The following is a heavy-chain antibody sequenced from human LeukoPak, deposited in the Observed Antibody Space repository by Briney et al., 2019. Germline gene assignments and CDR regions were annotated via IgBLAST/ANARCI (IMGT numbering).Heavy chain of an antibody. V-gene: IGHV3-23*01. J-gene: IGHJ4*02. Sequence: GGSLRLSCAASGFTFCSYGMHWVRDTPGKGLEWGSAIGGSGDTTYYGDPVKGRFSLSRDNSKNTLYLQMNSLRAEDTAVYYCAKGSPLAAAGLNVWGQGTLVTVSS. CDR3: AKGSPLAAAGLNV. D-gene: IGHD6-13*01. CDR1: GFTFCSYG. CDR2: IGGSGDTT.